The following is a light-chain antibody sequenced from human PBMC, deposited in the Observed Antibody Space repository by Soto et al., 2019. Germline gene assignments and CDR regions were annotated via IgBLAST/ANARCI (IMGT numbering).Light chain of an antibody. CDR2: GAS. V-gene: IGKV3-20*01. Sequence: EIVLTQSPGTLSLSQGERATLSCRASQSVGSSYFTWYQQKPAQAPRLLIYGASSRAPGIPDRFSGSGSGKDFTLTISRLEPEDFAVYYCQQYGSSPWTFGXG. J-gene: IGKJ1*01. CDR3: QQYGSSPWT. CDR1: QSVGSSY.